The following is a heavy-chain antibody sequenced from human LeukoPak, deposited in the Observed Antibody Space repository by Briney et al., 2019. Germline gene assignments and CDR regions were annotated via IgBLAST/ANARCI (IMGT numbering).Heavy chain of an antibody. D-gene: IGHD4-17*01. V-gene: IGHV1-18*01. CDR2: ISAYNGNT. CDR1: GYTFTSYG. CDR3: AGDLILPHYGDYGGWDY. Sequence: ASVKVSCKASGYTFTSYGISWVRQAPGQGLEWMGWISAYNGNTNYAQKLQGRVTMTTDTSTSTAYMELRSLRSDDTAVYYCAGDLILPHYGDYGGWDYWGQGTLVTVSS. J-gene: IGHJ4*02.